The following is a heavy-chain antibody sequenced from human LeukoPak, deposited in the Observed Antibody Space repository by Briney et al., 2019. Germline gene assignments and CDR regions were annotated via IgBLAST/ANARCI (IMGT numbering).Heavy chain of an antibody. CDR1: GFTFSSYG. CDR2: ISYDGSNK. V-gene: IGHV3-30*18. CDR3: AKDRRYSGYGIFDY. Sequence: GRSLRLSCAASGFTFSSYGMHWVRQAPGKGLEWVAVISYDGSNKYYADSVKGRFTISRDNSKNTLYLQMNSLRAGDTAVYYCAKDRRYSGYGIFDYWGQGTLVTVSS. J-gene: IGHJ4*02. D-gene: IGHD5-12*01.